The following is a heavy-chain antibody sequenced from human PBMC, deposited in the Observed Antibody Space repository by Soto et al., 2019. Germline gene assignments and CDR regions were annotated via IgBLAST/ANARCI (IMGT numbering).Heavy chain of an antibody. CDR2: IKQDGSEK. Sequence: PGGSLRLSCAASGFTFSAYWMQWVRQAPGKGLEWVAIIKQDGSEKYYVDSVTGRFTISRDNAKNSLYLQMSSLRAEDTAMYYCVGSRGWLFDSWGQGTLVTVSS. J-gene: IGHJ4*02. CDR3: VGSRGWLFDS. V-gene: IGHV3-7*05. D-gene: IGHD6-19*01. CDR1: GFTFSAYW.